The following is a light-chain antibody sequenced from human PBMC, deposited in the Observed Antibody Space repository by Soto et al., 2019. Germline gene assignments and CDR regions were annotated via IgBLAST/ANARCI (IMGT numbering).Light chain of an antibody. V-gene: IGKV3-20*01. J-gene: IGKJ5*01. CDR1: QSVSSSY. CDR3: QQYGTSPL. CDR2: GAS. Sequence: EIVLTQSPGTLSLSPGARATLSCRASQSVSSSYLAWYQQKPGQPPRLLIYGASSRATGIPDRFSGSGSGTDFTLTISRLEPEDFAVYYCQQYGTSPLFGQGTRLEIK.